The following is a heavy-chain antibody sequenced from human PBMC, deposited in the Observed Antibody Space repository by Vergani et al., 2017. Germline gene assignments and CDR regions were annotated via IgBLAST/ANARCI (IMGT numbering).Heavy chain of an antibody. D-gene: IGHD3-10*01. Sequence: QVQLQESGPGLVKPSETLSLTCTVSGGSISSYYWSWIRQPPGKGLEWIGYIYYSGSTNYNPSLKSRVTISVDTSKNQFSLKLSSVTAADTAVYYCAAYITKVRGVNGHYYGMDVWGQGTTVTVSS. CDR3: AAYITKVRGVNGHYYGMDV. J-gene: IGHJ6*02. CDR1: GGSISSYY. CDR2: IYYSGST. V-gene: IGHV4-59*01.